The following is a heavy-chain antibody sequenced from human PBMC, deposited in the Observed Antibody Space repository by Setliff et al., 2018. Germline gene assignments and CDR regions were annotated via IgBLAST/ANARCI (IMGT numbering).Heavy chain of an antibody. CDR1: GFSFSNYW. CDR3: ARDGHNVYYFDY. D-gene: IGHD1-1*01. CDR2: INSGGSST. J-gene: IGHJ4*02. V-gene: IGHV3-74*01. Sequence: VGSLRLSCAASGFSFSNYWMHWVRQAPGKGLVWVSRINSGGSSTNYADSVKGQFTVSRDNAKNTLYLQMNSLRAEDTAVYYCARDGHNVYYFDYWGLGTLVTVSS.